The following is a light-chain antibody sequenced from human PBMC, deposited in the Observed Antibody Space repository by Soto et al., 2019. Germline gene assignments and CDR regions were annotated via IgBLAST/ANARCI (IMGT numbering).Light chain of an antibody. Sequence: DVVMTQSPLSLPVTAGEPASVSFRSSQSLLHSNGYNYLDWYLQKPGQSPQLLIYWGSNRASGVPDRFSGSGSGTDFTLKISRVEAEDVGVYYCMQALQTPWTFGQGTKVDI. CDR2: WGS. CDR1: QSLLHSNGYNY. J-gene: IGKJ1*01. CDR3: MQALQTPWT. V-gene: IGKV2-28*01.